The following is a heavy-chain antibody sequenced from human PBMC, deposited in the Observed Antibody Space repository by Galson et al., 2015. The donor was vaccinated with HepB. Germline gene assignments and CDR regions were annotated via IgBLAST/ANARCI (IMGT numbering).Heavy chain of an antibody. V-gene: IGHV1-69*13. CDR3: ASPRGYCSGGSCYLFDY. CDR2: IIPIFGTA. CDR1: GGTFSSYA. D-gene: IGHD2-15*01. Sequence: SVKVSCKASGGTFSSYAISWARQAPGQGLEWMGGIIPIFGTANYAQRFQGRVTITADESTSTAYMELSSLRSEDTAVYYCASPRGYCSGGSCYLFDYWGQGTLVTVSS. J-gene: IGHJ4*02.